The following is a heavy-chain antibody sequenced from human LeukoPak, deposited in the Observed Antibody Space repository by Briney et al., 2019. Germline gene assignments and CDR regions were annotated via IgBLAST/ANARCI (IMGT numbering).Heavy chain of an antibody. J-gene: IGHJ4*02. D-gene: IGHD3-10*01. CDR1: GFTFSSYA. V-gene: IGHV3-23*01. CDR3: AKDMYPYGSGSYPQFDY. CDR2: ISGSGGST. Sequence: PGGSLRLSCAASGFTFSSYAMSWVRQAPGKGLEWVSAISGSGGSTYYADSVKGRFTISRDNPKNTLYLQMNSLRAEDTAVYYCAKDMYPYGSGSYPQFDYWGQGTLVTVSS.